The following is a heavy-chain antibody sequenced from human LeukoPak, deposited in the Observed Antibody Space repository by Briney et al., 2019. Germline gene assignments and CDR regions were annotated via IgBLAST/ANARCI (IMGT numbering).Heavy chain of an antibody. Sequence: GGSLRLSCAASGFTFSNAWMSWVRQAPGKGLEWVGRIKSKTDGGTTDYAAPVKGRFTISRDDSKNTLYLQMNSLKTEDTAVYYCTTDPRHSSRPEPLAFYYWGQGTLVTVSS. D-gene: IGHD6-13*01. CDR1: GFTFSNAW. V-gene: IGHV3-15*01. CDR3: TTDPRHSSRPEPLAFYY. CDR2: IKSKTDGGTT. J-gene: IGHJ4*02.